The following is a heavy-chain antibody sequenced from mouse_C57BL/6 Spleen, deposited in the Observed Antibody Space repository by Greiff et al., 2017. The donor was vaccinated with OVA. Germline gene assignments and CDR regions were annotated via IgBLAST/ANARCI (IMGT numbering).Heavy chain of an antibody. V-gene: IGHV1-64*01. D-gene: IGHD1-1*01. CDR1: GYTFTSYW. Sequence: VQLQQPGAELVKPGASVKLSCKASGYTFTSYWMHWVKQRPGQGLEWIGMIHPNSGSTNYNEKFKSKATLTVDKSSSTAYMQLSSLTSEDSAVYYCAREDDYGSSPWFAYWGQGTLVTVSA. CDR2: IHPNSGST. J-gene: IGHJ3*01. CDR3: AREDDYGSSPWFAY.